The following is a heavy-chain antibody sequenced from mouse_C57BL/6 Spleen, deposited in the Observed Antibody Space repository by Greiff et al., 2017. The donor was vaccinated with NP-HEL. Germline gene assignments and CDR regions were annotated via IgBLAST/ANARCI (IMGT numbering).Heavy chain of an antibody. Sequence: EVQLQESGPVLVKPGASVKMSCKASGYTFTDYYMNWVKQSHGKSLEWIGVINPYNGGTSYNQKFKGKATLTVDKSSSTAYMELNSLTSEDSAVYYCAVITTVVANAMDYWGQGTSVTVSS. CDR1: GYTFTDYY. CDR2: INPYNGGT. CDR3: AVITTVVANAMDY. J-gene: IGHJ4*01. D-gene: IGHD1-1*01. V-gene: IGHV1-19*01.